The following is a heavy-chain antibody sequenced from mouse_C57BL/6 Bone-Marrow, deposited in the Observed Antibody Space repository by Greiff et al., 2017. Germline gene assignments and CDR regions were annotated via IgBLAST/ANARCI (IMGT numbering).Heavy chain of an antibody. J-gene: IGHJ3*01. D-gene: IGHD1-1*01. Sequence: EVQRVESGGDLVKPGGSLKLSCAASGFTFSSYGMSWVRQTPDNGLEWVATISSGGSYTYYPDSVKGRCTISRDNAKNTLYLQMSSLKSEDTAMYYCARAYYYGSWFAYWGQGTLATVSA. CDR3: ARAYYYGSWFAY. CDR1: GFTFSSYG. V-gene: IGHV5-6*01. CDR2: ISSGGSYT.